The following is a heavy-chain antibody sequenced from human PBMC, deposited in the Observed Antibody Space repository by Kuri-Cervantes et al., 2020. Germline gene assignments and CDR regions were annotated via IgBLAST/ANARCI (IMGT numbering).Heavy chain of an antibody. CDR1: GFIFSDYS. Sequence: GGSLRLSCAASGFIFSDYSMNWVRQAPGKGLEWVSSISSSSNYIYYAGSVKGRFTISRDNAKNSLYLQMNSLRAEDTAVYYCARADMDVWGKGTTVTVSS. J-gene: IGHJ6*03. CDR2: ISSSSNYI. V-gene: IGHV3-21*01. CDR3: ARADMDV.